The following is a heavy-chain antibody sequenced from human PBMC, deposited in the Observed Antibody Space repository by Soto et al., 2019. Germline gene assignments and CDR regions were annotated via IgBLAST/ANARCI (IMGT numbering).Heavy chain of an antibody. D-gene: IGHD2-15*01. CDR3: ARVSRYCSGGSCYSGWFDP. J-gene: IGHJ5*02. V-gene: IGHV4-34*01. Sequence: SETLSLTCAVYGGSFSGYYWTWIRQPPGTGLEWIGEINHSGSTNYNPSLKSRVTISVDTSKNQFSLKLSSVTAADTAVYYCARVSRYCSGGSCYSGWFDPWGQGTLVTVSS. CDR2: INHSGST. CDR1: GGSFSGYY.